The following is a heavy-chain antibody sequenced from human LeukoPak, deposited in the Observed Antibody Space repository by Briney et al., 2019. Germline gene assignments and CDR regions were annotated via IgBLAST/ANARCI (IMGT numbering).Heavy chain of an antibody. CDR1: GGSFSGYD. Sequence: PAETLSLTCAVYGGSFSGYDLSWIRQPPGKGLECMGEINHSGSTNYNPSLKSRVTIPVDTSKNQFSLKLSSVTAADTAAYYCARGGGCSGGSCYFDYWGQGTLVTVSS. CDR3: ARGGGCSGGSCYFDY. J-gene: IGHJ4*02. D-gene: IGHD2-15*01. CDR2: INHSGST. V-gene: IGHV4-34*01.